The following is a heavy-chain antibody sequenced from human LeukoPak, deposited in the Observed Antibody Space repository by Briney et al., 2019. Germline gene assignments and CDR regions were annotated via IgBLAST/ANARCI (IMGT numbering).Heavy chain of an antibody. CDR2: ISENRYTT. J-gene: IGHJ4*02. D-gene: IGHD3-10*01. V-gene: IGHV3-74*01. Sequence: GSLRLSCAASGFIFSSYRMHWVRQAPGKGLVWVSRISENRYTTNYADSVKGRFTISRDNAKNTVYLQMSSLRVEDTAVYYCARDIVIGSGSCLDWGQGTLVTVSS. CDR3: ARDIVIGSGSCLD. CDR1: GFIFSSYR.